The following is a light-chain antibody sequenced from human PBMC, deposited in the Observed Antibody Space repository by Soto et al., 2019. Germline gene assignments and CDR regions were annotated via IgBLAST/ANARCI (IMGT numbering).Light chain of an antibody. Sequence: ENVLTQSPGTLSLSPGERATLSCRASQSVRKNSLAWFQQKPGQAPRLVIYGASNRATGIPDRFSGSGSGTDFTITISRLEPEDFAVYYCQQYVDLPRTFGQGTKVEVK. J-gene: IGKJ1*01. CDR1: QSVRKNS. CDR2: GAS. V-gene: IGKV3-20*01. CDR3: QQYVDLPRT.